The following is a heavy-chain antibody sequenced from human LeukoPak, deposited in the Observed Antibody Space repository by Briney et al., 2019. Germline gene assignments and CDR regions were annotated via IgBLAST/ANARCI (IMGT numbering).Heavy chain of an antibody. Sequence: ASVQVSCHASGYTFPSYYMHWVRPAPGQGLEWMGIINPSGGSTSYAQKFQGRVTMTRDTSTSTVYMELSSLRSEDTAVYYCAREAYGVPLDYWGQGTLVTVSS. CDR1: GYTFPSYY. CDR3: AREAYGVPLDY. V-gene: IGHV1-46*01. D-gene: IGHD3-10*01. CDR2: INPSGGST. J-gene: IGHJ4*02.